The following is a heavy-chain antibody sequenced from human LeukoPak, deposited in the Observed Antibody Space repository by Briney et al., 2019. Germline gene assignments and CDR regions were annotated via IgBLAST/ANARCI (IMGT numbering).Heavy chain of an antibody. J-gene: IGHJ4*02. Sequence: GGSLRLSCAASGFTFSDYYMSWIRQAPGKGLEWVSYISSSGTIIYYADSVKGRFTISRDNAKNSLYLQMNSLRAEDTAVYYCARGTVWLYPRILIDWGQGVLVTVSS. CDR2: ISSSGTII. CDR1: GFTFSDYY. D-gene: IGHD3-9*01. V-gene: IGHV3-11*01. CDR3: ARGTVWLYPRILID.